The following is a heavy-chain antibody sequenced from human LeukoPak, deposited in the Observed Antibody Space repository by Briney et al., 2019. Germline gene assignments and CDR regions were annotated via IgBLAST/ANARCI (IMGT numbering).Heavy chain of an antibody. CDR3: ARAKAADFWSGYTHYFDY. D-gene: IGHD3-3*01. CDR2: INHSGST. Sequence: SETLSLTCTVSGGSISSSSYYWGWIRQPPGKGLEWIGEINHSGSTNYNPSLKSRVTISVDTSKNQFSLKLSSVTAADTAVYYCARAKAADFWSGYTHYFDYWGQGTLVTVSS. J-gene: IGHJ4*02. CDR1: GGSISSSSYY. V-gene: IGHV4-39*07.